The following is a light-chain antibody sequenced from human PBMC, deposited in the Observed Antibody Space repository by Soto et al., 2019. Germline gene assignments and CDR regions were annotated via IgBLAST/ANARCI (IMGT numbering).Light chain of an antibody. CDR1: QSVSTN. Sequence: EIVMTQSPATLSVSPGERATLSCRASQSVSTNLAWYQQKPGQAPSLLIYGASTRATDIPARFSGSGSGTEFTLTISSLQSEDFAVYYCQQYVNWPPFTFGQGTKLEIK. J-gene: IGKJ2*01. V-gene: IGKV3-15*01. CDR2: GAS. CDR3: QQYVNWPPFT.